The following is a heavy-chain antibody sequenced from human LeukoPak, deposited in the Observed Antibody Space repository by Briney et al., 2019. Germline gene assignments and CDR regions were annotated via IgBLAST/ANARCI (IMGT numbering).Heavy chain of an antibody. CDR3: ARDPLWFGGGFDP. CDR1: GGSISSYY. CDR2: IYYSGST. Sequence: SETLSLTCTVSGGSISSYYWSWIRQPPGKGLEWIGYIYYSGSTNYNPSLKSRVTISVDTSKNQFSLKLSSVTAADTAVYYCARDPLWFGGGFDPWGQGTLVTVSS. V-gene: IGHV4-59*01. J-gene: IGHJ5*02. D-gene: IGHD3-10*01.